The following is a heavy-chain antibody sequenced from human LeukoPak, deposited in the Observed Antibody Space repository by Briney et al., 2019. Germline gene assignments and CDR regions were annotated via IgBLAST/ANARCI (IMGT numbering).Heavy chain of an antibody. D-gene: IGHD1-26*01. CDR2: INHSGST. CDR1: GGSFSGYY. V-gene: IGHV4-34*01. CDR3: ARGSHSGSEYNWFDP. Sequence: SETLSLTCAVYGGSFSGYYWSWIRQPPGKGLEWIGEINHSGSTNYNPSLKSRVTISVDTSKNQFSLKLSSVTAADTAVYYCARGSHSGSEYNWFDPWGQGTLVAVSS. J-gene: IGHJ5*02.